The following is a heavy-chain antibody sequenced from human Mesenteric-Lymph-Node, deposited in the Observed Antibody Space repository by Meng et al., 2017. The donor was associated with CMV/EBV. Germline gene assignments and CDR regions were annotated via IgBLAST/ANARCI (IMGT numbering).Heavy chain of an antibody. Sequence: GSLRLSCAASGFTVSSNYMSWVRQAPGKGLEWVSVIYSGGSTYYADSVKGRFTISRDNSKNTLYLQMNSLGAEDTAVYYCAKDSYSFSARGRSDFDYWGQGTLVTVSS. CDR1: GFTVSSNY. CDR2: IYSGGST. D-gene: IGHD3-16*01. CDR3: AKDSYSFSARGRSDFDY. V-gene: IGHV3-53*05. J-gene: IGHJ4*02.